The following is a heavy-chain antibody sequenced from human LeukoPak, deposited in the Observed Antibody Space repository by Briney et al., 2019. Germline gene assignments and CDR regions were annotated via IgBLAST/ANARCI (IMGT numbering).Heavy chain of an antibody. D-gene: IGHD2-2*01. CDR2: ISGSGGST. V-gene: IGHV3-23*01. Sequence: PGGSLRLSCAASGFTFSSYAMSWVRQAPGKGLEWVSAISGSGGSTYYADSVKGRFTISRDNSKSTLYLQMNSLGAEDTAVYYCAKNPLVVPAILYYYYMDVWGKGTTVTVSS. J-gene: IGHJ6*03. CDR1: GFTFSSYA. CDR3: AKNPLVVPAILYYYYMDV.